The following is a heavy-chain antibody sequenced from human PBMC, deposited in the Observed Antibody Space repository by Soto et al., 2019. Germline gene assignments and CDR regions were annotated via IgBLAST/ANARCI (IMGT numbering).Heavy chain of an antibody. Sequence: TSETLSLTCTGSGGSISSYYWSWIRQPPGKGLEWIGYIYYSGSTNYNPSLKSRVTISVDTSKNQFSLKLSSVTAADTAVYYCARGGYFDWSPPGYWGQGTLVTVSS. CDR2: IYYSGST. CDR1: GGSISSYY. D-gene: IGHD3-9*01. CDR3: ARGGYFDWSPPGY. V-gene: IGHV4-59*01. J-gene: IGHJ4*02.